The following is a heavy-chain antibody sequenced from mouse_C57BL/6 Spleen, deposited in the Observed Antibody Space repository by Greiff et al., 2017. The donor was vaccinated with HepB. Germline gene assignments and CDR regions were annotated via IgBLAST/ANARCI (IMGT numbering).Heavy chain of an antibody. CDR2: IYPGDGDT. J-gene: IGHJ2*01. D-gene: IGHD1-1*01. V-gene: IGHV1-80*01. Sequence: QVQLQQSGAELVKPGASVKISCKASGYAFSSYWMNWVKQRPGKGLEWIGQIYPGDGDTNYNGKFKGKATLTADKSSSTAYMQLSSLTSEDSAVYFCARLIVATPDYFDYWGQGTTLTVSS. CDR1: GYAFSSYW. CDR3: ARLIVATPDYFDY.